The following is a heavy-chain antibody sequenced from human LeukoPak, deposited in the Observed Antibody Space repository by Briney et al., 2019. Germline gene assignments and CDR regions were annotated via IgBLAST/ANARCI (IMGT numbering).Heavy chain of an antibody. CDR3: ARSQSQSGSYRYYFTY. CDR1: GVSVGSAGYY. CDR2: MYYSGNS. V-gene: IGHV4-61*08. D-gene: IGHD1-26*01. Sequence: SETLSLTCSVSGVSVGSAGYYWTWIRQHPGKGLEWIGYMYYSGNSNYNPFLKSRVTMSLDPSKNRFSLKLSSVTAADTAVYYCARSQSQSGSYRYYFTYWGQGTLVTVSS. J-gene: IGHJ4*02.